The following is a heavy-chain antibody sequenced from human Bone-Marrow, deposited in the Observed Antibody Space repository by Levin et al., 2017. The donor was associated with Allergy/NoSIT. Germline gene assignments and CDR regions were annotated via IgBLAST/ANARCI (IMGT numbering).Heavy chain of an antibody. CDR1: GFTFSDNY. Sequence: PGGSLRLSCAASGFTFSDNYMSWIRQAPGKGLEWLSYISSSGYTIYYADSVKGRFTVSRDNAKNSLYLLINSLRVEDTAVYYCARDLGDGNPRLDFWGQGTLVTVSS. J-gene: IGHJ4*02. CDR3: ARDLGDGNPRLDF. CDR2: ISSSGYTI. D-gene: IGHD4-23*01. V-gene: IGHV3-11*01.